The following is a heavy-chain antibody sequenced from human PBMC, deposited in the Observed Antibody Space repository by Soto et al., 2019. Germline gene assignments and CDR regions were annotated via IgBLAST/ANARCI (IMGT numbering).Heavy chain of an antibody. CDR1: GYSFTSYW. CDR2: IYPGDSDT. CDR3: ARHGSSWHKNYYYYGMDV. Sequence: GESLKISCKGSGYSFTSYWIGWVGQMPGKGLEWMGIIYPGDSDTRYSPSFQGQVTISADKSISTAYLQWSSLKASDTAMYYCARHGSSWHKNYYYYGMDVWGQGTTVTVSS. V-gene: IGHV5-51*01. J-gene: IGHJ6*02. D-gene: IGHD6-13*01.